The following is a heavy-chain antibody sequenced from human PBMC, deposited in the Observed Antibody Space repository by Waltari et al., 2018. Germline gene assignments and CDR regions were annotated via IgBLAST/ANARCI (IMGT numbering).Heavy chain of an antibody. Sequence: EVQLLESGGGLVQPGGSLSLPCADSGFPFSTYAVSWVRQAPGKGLEWVSLVSATGGSTYYADSVKGRFTISRDNSKNNVYLQMHSLRGDDTAVYYCAKTYNSGWNFFDYWGQGTLVTVSS. CDR2: VSATGGST. V-gene: IGHV3-23*01. J-gene: IGHJ4*02. CDR3: AKTYNSGWNFFDY. CDR1: GFPFSTYA. D-gene: IGHD6-19*01.